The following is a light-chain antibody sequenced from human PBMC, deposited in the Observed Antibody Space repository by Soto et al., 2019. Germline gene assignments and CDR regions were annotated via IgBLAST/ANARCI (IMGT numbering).Light chain of an antibody. CDR3: QSYDTSLRDYV. J-gene: IGLJ1*01. CDR2: SNT. CDR1: SSNIGAYYD. Sequence: QSVLTQPPSVSGAPGQMVTISCTGSSSNIGAYYDVHWYQQVPGTAPKLLIFSNTNRPSGVPDRFSDSKSGTSASLAITGLQAEDEADYYCQSYDTSLRDYVFGTGTKVTVL. V-gene: IGLV1-40*01.